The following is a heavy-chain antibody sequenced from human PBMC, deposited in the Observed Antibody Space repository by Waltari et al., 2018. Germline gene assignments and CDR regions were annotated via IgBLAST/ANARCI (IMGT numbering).Heavy chain of an antibody. CDR3: AKDHRGWYNYFDY. D-gene: IGHD6-19*01. Sequence: EVQLLESGGGLVQPGGSLRLSCAASGFTFSSYAMSWVRQAPGKGLEWVSAISGSGGSTYYADSVKGRFTISRDNSKNTLYLQMNSLRAEDTTVYYCAKDHRGWYNYFDYWGQGTLVTVSS. CDR1: GFTFSSYA. CDR2: ISGSGGST. V-gene: IGHV3-23*01. J-gene: IGHJ4*02.